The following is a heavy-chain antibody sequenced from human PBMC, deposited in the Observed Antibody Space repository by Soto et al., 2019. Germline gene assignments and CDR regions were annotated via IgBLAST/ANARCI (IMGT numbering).Heavy chain of an antibody. CDR3: ATSYGSGYRAFDF. J-gene: IGHJ4*02. V-gene: IGHV1-69*04. CDR1: GDTFNFYS. CDR2: VNPILSMS. D-gene: IGHD3-10*01. Sequence: QVQLVQSGAEVKRPGSSVKVSCKASGDTFNFYSINWVRQAPGLGLEWMGRVNPILSMSNYAQRFQGRVTLTSTXXTSTAYMERSGLRSEDTAIYYCATSYGSGYRAFDFWGQGALVTVSS.